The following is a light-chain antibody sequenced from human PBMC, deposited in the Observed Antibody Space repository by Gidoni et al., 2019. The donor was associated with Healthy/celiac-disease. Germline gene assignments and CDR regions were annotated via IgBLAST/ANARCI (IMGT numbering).Light chain of an antibody. CDR3: QQRSNWLT. CDR1: QSVSSY. V-gene: IGKV3-11*01. Sequence: IVLTQSPATLSLSPVERATLSCSVSQSVSSYLAWYQQKPGQAPRLLIYDASNRATGIPARFSGSGSGTDFTLTISSLEPEDFAVYYCQQRSNWLTFGGGTKVEIK. J-gene: IGKJ4*01. CDR2: DAS.